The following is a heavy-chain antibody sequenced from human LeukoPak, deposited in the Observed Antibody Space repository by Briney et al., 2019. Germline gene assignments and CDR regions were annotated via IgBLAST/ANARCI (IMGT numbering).Heavy chain of an antibody. V-gene: IGHV3-30*18. CDR2: ISYDGSNK. CDR1: GFTFSSYG. D-gene: IGHD3-10*01. Sequence: GGSLRLSCAASGFTFSSYGMHWVRQAPGKGLEWVAVISYDGSNKYYADSVKGRFTISRDNSKNTLSLEINSLRAEDTAVYYCAKGSLVLLWFGELLFGGQGTLVTVSS. J-gene: IGHJ4*02. CDR3: AKGSLVLLWFGELLF.